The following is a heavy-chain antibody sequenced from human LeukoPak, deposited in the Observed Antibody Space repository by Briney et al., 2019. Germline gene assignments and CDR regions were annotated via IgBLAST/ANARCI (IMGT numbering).Heavy chain of an antibody. J-gene: IGHJ4*02. CDR2: INPNSGGT. V-gene: IGHV1-2*06. Sequence: ASVKVSCKASGYTFTGYYMHWVRQAPGPGLEWMGRINPNSGGTNYAQKFQGRVTMTRDTSISTAYMELSRLRSDDTAVYYCATDAYYYDSSGYSTSVHYFDYWGQGTLVTVSS. CDR3: ATDAYYYDSSGYSTSVHYFDY. D-gene: IGHD3-22*01. CDR1: GYTFTGYY.